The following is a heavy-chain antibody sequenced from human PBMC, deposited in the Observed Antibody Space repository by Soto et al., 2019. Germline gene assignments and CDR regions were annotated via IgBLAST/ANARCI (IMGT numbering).Heavy chain of an antibody. CDR2: RSAYNDNT. V-gene: IGHV1-18*01. D-gene: IGHD2-8*02. CDR1: GYTFTSYA. CDR3: ATVPGVVPY. J-gene: IGHJ4*02. Sequence: QIHLVQSGAEVKEPGASVKISCKTSGYTFTSYAISWVRQAPGQGLEWMGWRSAYNDNTYYAQHLQGRVTVTTDTSTDTAYMELRSLRSDDTAVYYCATVPGVVPYWGQGTLVTVSS.